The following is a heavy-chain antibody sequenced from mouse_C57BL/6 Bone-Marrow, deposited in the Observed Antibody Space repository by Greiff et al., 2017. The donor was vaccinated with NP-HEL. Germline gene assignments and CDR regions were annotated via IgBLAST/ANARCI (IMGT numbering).Heavy chain of an antibody. V-gene: IGHV1-26*01. CDR1: GYTFTDSY. Sequence: VQLQQSGPELVKPGASVKISFKASGYTFTDSYVNWVRQTHGNSLCGIGDINPNNGGTSYNQKFKGKATLTVDKSSSTAYMELRSLTSEDSAVYYCARANYSAYDGARDFWGQGTAVTVTA. CDR3: ARANYSAYDGARDF. D-gene: IGHD2-2*01. J-gene: IGHJ4*01. CDR2: INPNNGGT.